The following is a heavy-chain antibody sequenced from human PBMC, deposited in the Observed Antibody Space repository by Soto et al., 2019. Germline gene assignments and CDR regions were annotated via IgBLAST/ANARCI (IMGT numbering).Heavy chain of an antibody. CDR1: GGTFSSYA. D-gene: IGHD1-26*01. Sequence: SVKVSCKASGGTFSSYAISCVRQAPGQGLEWMGGIIPIFGTANYAQKFQGRVTITADKSTSTAYMELSSLRSEDTAVYYCARVGVGATPGIDYWGQGTLVTVSS. V-gene: IGHV1-69*06. CDR3: ARVGVGATPGIDY. J-gene: IGHJ4*02. CDR2: IIPIFGTA.